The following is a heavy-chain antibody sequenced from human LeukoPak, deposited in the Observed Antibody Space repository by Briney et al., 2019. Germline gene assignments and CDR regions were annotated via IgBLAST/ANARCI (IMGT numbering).Heavy chain of an antibody. V-gene: IGHV3-20*04. CDR1: GFTFDDYV. J-gene: IGHJ6*03. CDR3: ARDLAYYYDSSGHNAYYYYYYMDV. Sequence: GGSLRLSCAASGFTFDDYVMSWVRQAPGKGLEWVSGINWNGGSTGYADSVKGRFTISRDNAKNSLYLQMNSLRAEDTALYYCARDLAYYYDSSGHNAYYYYYYMDVWGKGTTVTVSS. D-gene: IGHD3-22*01. CDR2: INWNGGST.